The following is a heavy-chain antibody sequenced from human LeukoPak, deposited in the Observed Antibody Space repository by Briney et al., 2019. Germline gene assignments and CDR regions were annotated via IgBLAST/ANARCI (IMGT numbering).Heavy chain of an antibody. CDR2: IKQDGSEK. J-gene: IGHJ4*02. D-gene: IGHD5-24*01. V-gene: IGHV3-7*01. CDR1: GFTFSSYG. Sequence: GGSLRLSCAASGFTFSSYGMSWVRQAPGKGLEWVANIKQDGSEKYYVDFVKGRFTISRDNAKNSLYLQMNSLRAEDTAVYYCARGMATIFYYFDCWGQGTLVTVSS. CDR3: ARGMATIFYYFDC.